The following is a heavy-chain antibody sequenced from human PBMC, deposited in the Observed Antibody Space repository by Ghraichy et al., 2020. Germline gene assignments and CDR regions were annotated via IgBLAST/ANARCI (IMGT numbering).Heavy chain of an antibody. CDR2: SRNKDNSYTT. CDR3: ARAGYFHGLDV. J-gene: IGHJ6*02. D-gene: IGHD3-9*01. V-gene: IGHV3-72*01. CDR1: SDHY. Sequence: SDHYMDWVRQAPGKGLEWVGRSRNKDNSYTTEYAASVEGRFTISREDSKNSLYLQMNSLRVEDTAVYYCARAGYFHGLDVWGRGTTVTVSS.